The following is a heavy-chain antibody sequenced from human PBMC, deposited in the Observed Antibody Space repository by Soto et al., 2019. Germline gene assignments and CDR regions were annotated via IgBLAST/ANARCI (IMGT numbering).Heavy chain of an antibody. Sequence: PRGSLILACAASGFTFSISGMHWVRQAPGKGLEWVAVISYDGSNKFYADSVKGRFTISRDSFRNTLYLQMNSLRAEDTAVYYCAKEFHSWNYFDYWGQGTMVTVSS. D-gene: IGHD1-20*01. CDR2: ISYDGSNK. CDR1: GFTFSISG. V-gene: IGHV3-30*18. J-gene: IGHJ4*02. CDR3: AKEFHSWNYFDY.